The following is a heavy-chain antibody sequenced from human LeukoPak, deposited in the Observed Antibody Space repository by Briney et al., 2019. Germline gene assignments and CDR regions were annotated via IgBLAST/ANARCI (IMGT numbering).Heavy chain of an antibody. V-gene: IGHV4-31*03. CDR1: GGSISSGGYY. D-gene: IGHD3-22*01. J-gene: IGHJ3*02. CDR2: IYYSGST. Sequence: PSQTLSLTCTVSGGSISSGGYYWSWIRQHPGKGLEWIGYIYYSGSTYYNPSLKSRVTISVDTSKNQFSLKLSSVTAADTAAYYCARDLYYDSSGYRRLGAFDIWGQGTMVTVSS. CDR3: ARDLYYDSSGYRRLGAFDI.